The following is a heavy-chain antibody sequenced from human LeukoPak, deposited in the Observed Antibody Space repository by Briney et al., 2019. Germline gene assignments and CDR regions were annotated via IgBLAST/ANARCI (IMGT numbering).Heavy chain of an antibody. Sequence: GGSLRLSCAASGFTFSSYAMHWVRQAPGKGLEWVAVISYDGSNKYYADSVKGRFTISRDNSKNTLYLQMNSLRPDDTAVYYCAREPQYWGQGTLVTVSS. CDR2: ISYDGSNK. V-gene: IGHV3-30-3*01. CDR3: AREPQY. CDR1: GFTFSSYA. J-gene: IGHJ4*02.